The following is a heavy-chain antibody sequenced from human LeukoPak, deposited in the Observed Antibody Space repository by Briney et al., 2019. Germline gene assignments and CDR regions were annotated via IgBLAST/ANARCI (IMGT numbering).Heavy chain of an antibody. D-gene: IGHD1-1*01. Sequence: SQTLSLTCAISGDSVSSNSASWNWIRQSPSRGLEWLGRAYYRSKWYTDYAVSVQSRITINPDTSKNQFSLHLNPMTPEDTAVYYCARDPDNSYEWGPFDPWGQGTLVTVSS. V-gene: IGHV6-1*01. CDR3: ARDPDNSYEWGPFDP. J-gene: IGHJ5*02. CDR2: AYYRSKWYT. CDR1: GDSVSSNSAS.